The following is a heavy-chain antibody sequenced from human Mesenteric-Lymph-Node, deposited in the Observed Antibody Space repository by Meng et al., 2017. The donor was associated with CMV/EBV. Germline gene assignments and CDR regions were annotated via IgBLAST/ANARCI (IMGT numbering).Heavy chain of an antibody. J-gene: IGHJ4*02. CDR3: ARQVDY. CDR1: GFTFSSYD. Sequence: GGSLRLSCAASGFTFSSYDMHWLRQAPGKGLEWVAVILYDGGTKYYADSVKGRFTISRDNSKNTLYLQMNSLRAEDTAVYYCARQVDYWGQGTLVTVSS. CDR2: ILYDGGTK. V-gene: IGHV3-30-3*02.